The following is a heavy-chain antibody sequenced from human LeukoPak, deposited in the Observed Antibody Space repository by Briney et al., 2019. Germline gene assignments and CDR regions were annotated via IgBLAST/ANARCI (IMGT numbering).Heavy chain of an antibody. CDR2: IRYDGKNTK. D-gene: IGHD1-26*01. CDR3: TREVSGSLYFDY. Sequence: GGSLRLSCAASGFSFRNYGMHWVRRAPGKGLEWVAFIRYDGKNTKYHVDSVKGRFTISRDNSRDTVDLQMNSLRAEDTAVYYCTREVSGSLYFDYWGQGTLVTVSS. J-gene: IGHJ4*02. CDR1: GFSFRNYG. V-gene: IGHV3-30*02.